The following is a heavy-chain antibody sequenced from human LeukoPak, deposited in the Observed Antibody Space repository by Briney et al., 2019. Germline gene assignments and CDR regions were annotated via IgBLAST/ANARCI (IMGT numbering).Heavy chain of an antibody. V-gene: IGHV3-23*01. D-gene: IGHD3-22*01. CDR1: GFTFSSYA. CDR3: AKNYYDSSGPWYFGY. CDR2: ISGSGGST. J-gene: IGHJ4*02. Sequence: GGSLRLSCAASGFTFSSYAMSWVRQAAGKGLEWVSAISGSGGSTYYADSVKGRFTISRDNSKNTRYLQMNSLRAEDTAVYYCAKNYYDSSGPWYFGYWGQGTLDPVSS.